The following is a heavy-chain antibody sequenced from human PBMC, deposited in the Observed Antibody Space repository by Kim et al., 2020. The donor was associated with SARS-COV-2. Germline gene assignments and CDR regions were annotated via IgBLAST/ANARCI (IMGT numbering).Heavy chain of an antibody. CDR2: IYWDDDK. J-gene: IGHJ4*02. D-gene: IGHD3-10*01. V-gene: IGHV2-5*02. Sequence: SGPTLVKPTQTLTLTCTFSGFSLSTSGVGVGWIRQPPGKALEWLALIYWDDDKRYSPSLKSRLTITKDTSKNQVVLTMTNMDPVDTATYYCAHRPALWFGGSLRFDYWGQGTLVTVSS. CDR1: GFSLSTSGVG. CDR3: AHRPALWFGGSLRFDY.